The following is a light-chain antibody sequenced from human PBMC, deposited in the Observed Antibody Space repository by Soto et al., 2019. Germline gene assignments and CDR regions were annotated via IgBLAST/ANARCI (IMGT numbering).Light chain of an antibody. V-gene: IGKV1-39*01. CDR3: QQSYSTPQIT. CDR2: AAS. J-gene: IGKJ3*01. CDR1: QSISSY. Sequence: DIQMTQSPSSLSASVGDRVTITCRASQSISSYLNWYQQKPEKAPKLLIYAASSLQSGVPSRFSGSGSGTDFTLTISSLQPEDFATYYCQQSYSTPQITFGPGTKVDIK.